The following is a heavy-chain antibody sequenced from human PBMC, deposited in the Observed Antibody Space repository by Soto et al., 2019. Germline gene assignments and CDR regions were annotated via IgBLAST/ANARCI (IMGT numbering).Heavy chain of an antibody. CDR3: ARGKDGSIDY. J-gene: IGHJ4*02. V-gene: IGHV6-1*01. D-gene: IGHD5-12*01. CDR2: TYYRSKWYN. CDR1: GDSVSSNSDT. Sequence: PSQTLSLTCAVSGDSVSSNSDTWNLIRQSPSRGLEWLGRTYYRSKWYNDYAVSVKSRITINPDTSKNQFSLQLNSVTPEDTAVYYCARGKDGSIDYWGQGTLVTVSS.